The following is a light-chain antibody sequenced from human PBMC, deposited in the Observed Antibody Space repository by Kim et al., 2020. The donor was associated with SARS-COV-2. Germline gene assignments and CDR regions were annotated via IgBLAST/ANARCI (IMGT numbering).Light chain of an antibody. CDR2: GAS. J-gene: IGKJ1*01. CDR3: QQYNNWPPV. V-gene: IGKV3-15*01. Sequence: VSPGERATLSCRASQSVSTKVAWYQQKPGQAPRLLIHGASTRATDIPARFSGSGSGTEFTLTINSLQSEDIAVYSCQQYNNWPPVFGQGTKVDIK. CDR1: QSVSTK.